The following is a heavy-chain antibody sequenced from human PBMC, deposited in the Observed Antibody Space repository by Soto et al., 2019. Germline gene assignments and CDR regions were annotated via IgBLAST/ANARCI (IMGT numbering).Heavy chain of an antibody. CDR3: ARHAAVTTVTFDP. CDR1: GGSFSGYY. CDR2: INHSGST. Sequence: SETLSLTCAVYGGSFSGYYWSWIRQPPGKGLEWIGEINHSGSTNYNPSLKSRVTISVDTSKNQFSLKLSSVTAADTAVYYCARHAAVTTVTFDPWGQGTLVTVSS. D-gene: IGHD4-17*01. V-gene: IGHV4-34*01. J-gene: IGHJ5*02.